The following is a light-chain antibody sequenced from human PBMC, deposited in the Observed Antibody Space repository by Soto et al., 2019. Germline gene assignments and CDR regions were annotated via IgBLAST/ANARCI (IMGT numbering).Light chain of an antibody. J-gene: IGLJ3*02. CDR2: QVS. V-gene: IGLV2-14*01. CDR3: SSYTASSARV. Sequence: QSALTQPASVSGSPGQSITISCTGTSTDFGRYKYVSWYQQHPGKVPKLMIYQVSNRPSGVSSRFSGSKSGNTASLTISGLQAEDEAHYYCSSYTASSARVFGGGTKLTVL. CDR1: STDFGRYKY.